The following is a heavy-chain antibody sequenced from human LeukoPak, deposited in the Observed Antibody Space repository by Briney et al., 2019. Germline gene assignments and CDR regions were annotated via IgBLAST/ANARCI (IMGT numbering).Heavy chain of an antibody. V-gene: IGHV1-46*01. J-gene: IGHJ4*02. CDR3: ASATTVVNPFDY. D-gene: IGHD4-23*01. CDR2: INPSGGST. CDR1: GYTFTSYY. Sequence: ASVKVSCKASGYTFTSYYMHWVRQAPGQGLEWMGIINPSGGSTSYAQKFQGRVTMTRDTSTSTVYMELSSLRSEDTAVYYCASATTVVNPFDYWGQGTLVTVSS.